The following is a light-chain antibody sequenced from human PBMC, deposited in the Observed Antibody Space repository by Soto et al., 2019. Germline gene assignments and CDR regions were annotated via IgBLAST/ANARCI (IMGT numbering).Light chain of an antibody. Sequence: EIVLTQSPATLSLSPGQRATLSCRASQSVSSYLAWYQQKPGQAPRLLIYDASNRATGIPARLSGSGSGTDFTLTISRLEPEDFAVYYCQKRSSWPPTXGQGTKVDIK. CDR3: QKRSSWPPT. CDR1: QSVSSY. V-gene: IGKV3-11*01. J-gene: IGKJ1*01. CDR2: DAS.